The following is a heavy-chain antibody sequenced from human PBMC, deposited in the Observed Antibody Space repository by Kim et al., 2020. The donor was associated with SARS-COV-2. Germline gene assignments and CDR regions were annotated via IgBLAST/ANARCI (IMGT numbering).Heavy chain of an antibody. J-gene: IGHJ4*02. Sequence: GGSLRLSCAASGFTVSSNYMSWVRQAPGKGLEWVSVIYSGGSTYYADSVKGRFTISRDNSKNTLYLQMNSLRAEDTAVYYCARVGVVLTGYYFNYWGQGTLVTVSS. CDR1: GFTVSSNY. V-gene: IGHV3-53*01. CDR3: ARVGVVLTGYYFNY. D-gene: IGHD3-9*01. CDR2: IYSGGST.